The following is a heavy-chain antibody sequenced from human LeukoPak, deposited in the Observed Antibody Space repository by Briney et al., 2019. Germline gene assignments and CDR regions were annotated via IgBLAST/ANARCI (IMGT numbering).Heavy chain of an antibody. J-gene: IGHJ4*02. CDR3: ARASDSSGYYTPFDY. V-gene: IGHV4-34*01. CDR1: GGSFIGYY. Sequence: SETLSLTCAVYGGSFIGYYWSWIRQPPGKGLEWIGEINHSGSTNYNPSLKSRVTISVDTSKNQFSLKLSSVTAADTAVYYCARASDSSGYYTPFDYWGQGTLVTVSS. CDR2: INHSGST. D-gene: IGHD3-22*01.